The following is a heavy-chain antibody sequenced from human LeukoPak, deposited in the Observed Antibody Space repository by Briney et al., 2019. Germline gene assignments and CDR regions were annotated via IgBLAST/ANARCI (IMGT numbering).Heavy chain of an antibody. V-gene: IGHV4-34*01. J-gene: IGHJ4*02. CDR1: GGSFSGYY. Sequence: PSETLSLTCAVYGGSFSGYYWSWIRQPPGKGLEWIGEINHSGSTNYNPSRKSRVTISVDTSKNQISLKLSSVTAADTAVYYCASKSRMATIGNWGQGTLVTVSS. D-gene: IGHD5-24*01. CDR2: INHSGST. CDR3: ASKSRMATIGN.